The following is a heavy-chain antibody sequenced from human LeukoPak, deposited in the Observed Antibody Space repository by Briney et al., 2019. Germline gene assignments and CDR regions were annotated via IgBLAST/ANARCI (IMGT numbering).Heavy chain of an antibody. CDR3: ARSFSDFWNGYHYYYYYYMDV. Sequence: GGSLRLSCAASGFTFSSYSMKWLRQAPGKGLEWVLYISSSSSTIYYAASVKGPFTISRDNGKNSLYLQMNSLRAEDTAVYYCARSFSDFWNGYHYYYYYYMDVWGKGTTVTVSS. V-gene: IGHV3-48*01. CDR1: GFTFSSYS. J-gene: IGHJ6*03. CDR2: ISSSSSTI. D-gene: IGHD3-3*01.